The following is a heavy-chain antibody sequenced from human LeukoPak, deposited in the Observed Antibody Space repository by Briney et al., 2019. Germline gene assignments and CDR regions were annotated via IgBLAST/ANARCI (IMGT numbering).Heavy chain of an antibody. CDR1: GGSISSYY. D-gene: IGHD2/OR15-2a*01. CDR3: ARHLRDGTTNWFDP. Sequence: PSETLSLTCTVSGGSISSYYWSWIRQPPGKGLEWIGYIYYSGSTNYNPSLKSRVTISVDTSKNQFSLKLSPVTAADTAVYYCARHLRDGTTNWFDPWGQGTLVTVSS. J-gene: IGHJ5*02. V-gene: IGHV4-59*08. CDR2: IYYSGST.